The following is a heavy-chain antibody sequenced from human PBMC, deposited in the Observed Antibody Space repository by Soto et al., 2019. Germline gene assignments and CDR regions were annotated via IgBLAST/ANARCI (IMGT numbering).Heavy chain of an antibody. Sequence: HGESLKISCKGSGYSFTSYWISWVRQMPGKGLEWMGRIDPSDSYTSYSPSFQGHVTISADKSISTAYLQWSSLKASDTAMYYCARHEYSSSPFDYWGQGTLVTVSS. CDR1: GYSFTSYW. CDR2: IDPSDSYT. V-gene: IGHV5-10-1*01. CDR3: ARHEYSSSPFDY. J-gene: IGHJ4*02. D-gene: IGHD6-6*01.